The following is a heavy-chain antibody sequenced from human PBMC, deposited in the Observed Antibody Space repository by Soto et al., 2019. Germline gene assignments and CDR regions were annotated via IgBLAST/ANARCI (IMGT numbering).Heavy chain of an antibody. CDR3: ARVGVTTWGYGMDV. Sequence: PGGSLRLSCAASGFTFSSYSMNWVRQAPGKGLEWVSSISSSSSYIYYADSVKGRFTISRDNAKNSLYLQMNSLRAEDTAVYYCARVGVTTWGYGMDVWGQGTTVTV. D-gene: IGHD4-4*01. CDR2: ISSSSSYI. J-gene: IGHJ6*02. V-gene: IGHV3-21*01. CDR1: GFTFSSYS.